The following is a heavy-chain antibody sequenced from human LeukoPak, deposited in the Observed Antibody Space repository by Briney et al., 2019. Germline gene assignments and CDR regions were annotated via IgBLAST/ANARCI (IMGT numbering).Heavy chain of an antibody. CDR1: GGSISSYY. Sequence: SETLSLTCTVSGGSISSYYWSWIRQPPGKGLEWIGYIFYSGSTNYNPSLKSRVTISVDTSKNQVSLRLRSVTAADTAVYYCARTNPSFDYWGQGTLVTVSS. CDR2: IFYSGST. J-gene: IGHJ4*02. CDR3: ARTNPSFDY. V-gene: IGHV4-59*08.